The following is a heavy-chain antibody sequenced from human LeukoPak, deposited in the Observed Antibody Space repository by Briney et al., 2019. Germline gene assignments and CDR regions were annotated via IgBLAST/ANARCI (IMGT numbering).Heavy chain of an antibody. D-gene: IGHD3-3*01. CDR2: IYTSGST. J-gene: IGHJ4*02. Sequence: SETLSLTCTVSGGSISSYYWSWIRQPAGKGLEWIGRIYTSGSTNYNPSLKSRVTMSVDTSKNQFSLKLSSVTAADTAVYYCARGVTLRGHDLWRGYYFDYWGQGTLVTVSS. CDR3: ARGVTLRGHDLWRGYYFDY. CDR1: GGSISSYY. V-gene: IGHV4-4*07.